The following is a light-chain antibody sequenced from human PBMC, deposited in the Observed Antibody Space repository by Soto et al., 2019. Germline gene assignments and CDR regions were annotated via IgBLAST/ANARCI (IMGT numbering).Light chain of an antibody. J-gene: IGLJ1*01. V-gene: IGLV2-14*01. CDR1: SSDVGGYKY. Sequence: QSALTQPASVSGSPGQSITISCTGTSSDVGGYKYVSWFQQYPGKAPKLLISEVSHRPSGVSIRFSGSKSGNTASLTISGLQAEDEADYYCSSYTSRRTQVLGSGIKLTVL. CDR3: SSYTSRRTQV. CDR2: EVS.